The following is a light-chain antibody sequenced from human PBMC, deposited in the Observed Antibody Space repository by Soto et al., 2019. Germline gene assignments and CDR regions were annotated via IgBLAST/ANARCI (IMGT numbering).Light chain of an antibody. V-gene: IGKV3-20*01. Sequence: EIVMTQYPATLSVSPGERATLSCRASQIIHGDYLAWFQQKPGQAPRLLIYGASSRATGIPDRFSGSGSGTDFTLTISRLEPEDFAVYYCQQYGSSLFTFGPGTTGDIK. J-gene: IGKJ3*01. CDR1: QIIHGDY. CDR2: GAS. CDR3: QQYGSSLFT.